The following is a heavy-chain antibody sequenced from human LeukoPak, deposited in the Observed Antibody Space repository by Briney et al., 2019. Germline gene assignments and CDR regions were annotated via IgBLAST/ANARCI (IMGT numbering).Heavy chain of an antibody. D-gene: IGHD5-24*01. Sequence: SETLSLTCTVSGASISGYYWSWIRQPPGKGLEWIGYIYYSGSTTYNPSLKSRVTISVDTSKNQFSLKLSSVTAADTAVYYCARGDGYNRYWGQGILVTVSS. J-gene: IGHJ4*02. CDR1: GASISGYY. V-gene: IGHV4-59*01. CDR3: ARGDGYNRY. CDR2: IYYSGST.